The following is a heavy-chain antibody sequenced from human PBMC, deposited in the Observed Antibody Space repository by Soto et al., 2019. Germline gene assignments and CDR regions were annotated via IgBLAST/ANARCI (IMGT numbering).Heavy chain of an antibody. CDR3: AKSRSQWLSSLHD. CDR1: GYTFSDEY. Sequence: QAQLVQSGPEVKRPGSSFTVSCATSGYTFSDEYLHWVRQAPGQGLEWVAWIHPKSGSTFYAQRLQGRVSVISDTASSTAYLEMTSLTSDDTAVYYCAKSRSQWLSSLHDWDQGSLITVSS. CDR2: IHPKSGST. V-gene: IGHV1-2*02. J-gene: IGHJ4*02. D-gene: IGHD6-19*01.